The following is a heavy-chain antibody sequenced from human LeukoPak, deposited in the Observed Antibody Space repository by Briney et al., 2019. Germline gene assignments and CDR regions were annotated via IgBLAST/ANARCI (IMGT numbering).Heavy chain of an antibody. CDR1: GGTFSSYA. J-gene: IGHJ4*02. Sequence: ASVKVSCKASGGTFSSYAISWVRQAPGQGLEWMGIINPSGGSTSYAQKFQGRVTMTRDTSTSTVYLELGSLRSEDTAVYYCARRLLYDSSGLIYWGQGTLVTVSS. D-gene: IGHD3-22*01. CDR3: ARRLLYDSSGLIY. V-gene: IGHV1-46*01. CDR2: INPSGGST.